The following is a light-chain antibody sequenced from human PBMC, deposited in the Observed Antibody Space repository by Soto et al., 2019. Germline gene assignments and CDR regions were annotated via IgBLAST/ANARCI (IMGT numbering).Light chain of an antibody. CDR2: ENN. J-gene: IGLJ1*01. CDR3: AAWDDGLSGYYV. V-gene: IGLV1-47*01. Sequence: QSLLTQPPSESGTPGQRLTISYSRSPSHIGSNSVSWCQQFPRTAPKLLIYENNQRPSGVPDRFSGSKSGTSASLAISGLRSEYEADYYCAAWDDGLSGYYVFGTGTKVTVL. CDR1: PSHIGSNS.